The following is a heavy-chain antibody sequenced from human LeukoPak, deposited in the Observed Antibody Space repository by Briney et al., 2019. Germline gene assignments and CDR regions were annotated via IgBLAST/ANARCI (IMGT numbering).Heavy chain of an antibody. Sequence: ASVKVSCKASGYTFNSYGINWVRQAPGQGLEWMGWISAYNGNTNYAQKLQGRVTMTTDTSTSTAYMELRSLRSDDTAVYYCARSYCSSTSCYDAFDIWGQGTMVTVSS. J-gene: IGHJ3*02. CDR2: ISAYNGNT. CDR1: GYTFNSYG. D-gene: IGHD2-2*01. CDR3: ARSYCSSTSCYDAFDI. V-gene: IGHV1-18*01.